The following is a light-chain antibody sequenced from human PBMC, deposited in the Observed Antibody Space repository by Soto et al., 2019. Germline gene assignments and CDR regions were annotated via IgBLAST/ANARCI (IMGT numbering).Light chain of an antibody. CDR2: WAS. J-gene: IGKJ2*01. CDR3: QQYYSTPYT. CDR1: QSVLYSSNNNNY. Sequence: DIVMTQSADSLAVSLGERATINCKSSQSVLYSSNNNNYLAWFQQKPGQPPKMLLYWASTRESGVPDRFSGSGSGTDFTLTISSLQAEDVAVYYCQQYYSTPYTFGQGTKLEIK. V-gene: IGKV4-1*01.